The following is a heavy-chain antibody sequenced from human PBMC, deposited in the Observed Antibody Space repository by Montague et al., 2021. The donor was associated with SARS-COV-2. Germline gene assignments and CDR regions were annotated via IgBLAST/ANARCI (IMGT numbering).Heavy chain of an antibody. CDR1: GFSLSTSGVG. V-gene: IGHV2-5*02. CDR3: AHRRGLLLSDAFDI. CDR2: IYWDDDK. Sequence: PALVKLTQTLTLTCTFSGFSLSTSGVGVGWIRQPPGKALEWLALIYWDDDKRYSPSLKSRLTITKDTSKNQVVLTMTNMDPVDTATYYCAHRRGLLLSDAFDIWGQGTMVTLSS. J-gene: IGHJ3*02. D-gene: IGHD1-26*01.